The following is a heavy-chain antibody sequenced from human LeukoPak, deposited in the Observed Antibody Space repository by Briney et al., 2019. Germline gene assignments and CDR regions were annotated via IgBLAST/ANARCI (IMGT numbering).Heavy chain of an antibody. V-gene: IGHV1-18*01. CDR2: ISAYNGNT. J-gene: IGHJ6*03. CDR1: GYTFTSYG. CDR3: ASVQRDLMTTVTPDYYYYMDV. D-gene: IGHD4-11*01. Sequence: GASVKVSCKASGYTFTSYGISWVRQAPGQGLEWMGWISAYNGNTNYAQKLQGRVTMTTDTSTSTAYMELRSLRSDDTAVYYCASVQRDLMTTVTPDYYYYMDVWGKGTTVTVSS.